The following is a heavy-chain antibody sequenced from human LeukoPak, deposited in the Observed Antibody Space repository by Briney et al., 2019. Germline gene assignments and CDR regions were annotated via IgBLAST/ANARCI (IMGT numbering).Heavy chain of an antibody. V-gene: IGHV4-39*01. J-gene: IGHJ4*02. CDR2: IYYSGST. D-gene: IGHD6-19*01. CDR1: GGSFSSSSYY. Sequence: SETLSLTCTVSGGSFSSSSYYWGWIRQPPGKGLEWIGSIYYSGSTYYNPSLTSRVTLSVDTSKHQISLKLSSVPAAHPAASFRARRRQWLESRNFDYWGQGTLVTVSS. CDR3: ARRRQWLESRNFDY.